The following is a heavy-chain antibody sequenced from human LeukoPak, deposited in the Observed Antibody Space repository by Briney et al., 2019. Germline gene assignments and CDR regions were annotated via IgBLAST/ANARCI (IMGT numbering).Heavy chain of an antibody. V-gene: IGHV3-48*04. CDR2: ISSGSTI. D-gene: IGHD3-10*01. J-gene: IGHJ3*02. CDR3: ARVPSGDAFDI. Sequence: PGKSLRLSCAASGFTFSSSAMSWVRQAPGKGLEWVSYISSGSTIYYADSVKGRFTISRDNAKNSLYLQMNSLRAEDTAVYYCARVPSGDAFDIWGQGTMVTVSS. CDR1: GFTFSSSA.